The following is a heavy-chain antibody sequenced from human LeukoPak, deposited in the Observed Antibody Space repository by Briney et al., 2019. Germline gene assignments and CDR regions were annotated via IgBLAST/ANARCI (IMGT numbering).Heavy chain of an antibody. CDR2: INTDGSIT. Sequence: GGSLRLSCAASGFTLSSYWMSWVRQAPGKGLVWVSRINTDGSITSYADSVKGRFTISRDNAKNTLYLQMNSLRAEDTAVYYCARNSGSYLYYMDVWGKGTTVTVSS. D-gene: IGHD1-26*01. CDR3: ARNSGSYLYYMDV. CDR1: GFTLSSYW. J-gene: IGHJ6*03. V-gene: IGHV3-74*01.